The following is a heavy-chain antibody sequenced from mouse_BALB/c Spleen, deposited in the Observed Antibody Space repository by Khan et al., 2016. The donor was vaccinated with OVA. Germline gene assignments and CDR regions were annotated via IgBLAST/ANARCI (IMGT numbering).Heavy chain of an antibody. V-gene: IGHV9-3*02. Sequence: QIQLVLSGPELKKPGETVQISCKASGFTFTNYGMNWVKHAPGKGLKWMGWIHTNTGEPAFADDFKGRFAFSLKTSVSTAFLQINSLKNEDTATYVYARVRYNGCMKCWGKGTSVTESS. J-gene: IGHJ4*01. CDR1: GFTFTNYG. D-gene: IGHD2-14*01. CDR3: ARVRYNGCMKC. CDR2: IHTNTGEP.